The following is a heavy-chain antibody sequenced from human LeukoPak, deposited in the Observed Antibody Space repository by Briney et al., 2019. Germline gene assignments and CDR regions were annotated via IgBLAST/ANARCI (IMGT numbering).Heavy chain of an antibody. J-gene: IGHJ4*02. CDR1: GFTFSSYA. Sequence: GGSLRLSCAASGFTFSSYAMSWVRQAPGKGLECVSAISGSGGSTYYADSVKGRFIISRDNSKNTLYLQMNSLRAEDTAVYYCAKRLYYYDSSGSSPDYWGQGTLVTVSS. CDR3: AKRLYYYDSSGSSPDY. CDR2: ISGSGGST. D-gene: IGHD3-22*01. V-gene: IGHV3-23*01.